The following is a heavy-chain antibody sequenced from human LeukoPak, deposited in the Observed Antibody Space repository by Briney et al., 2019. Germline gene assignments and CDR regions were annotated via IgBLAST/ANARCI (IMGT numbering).Heavy chain of an antibody. J-gene: IGHJ5*01. Sequence: GTSLRLSCAASGFTFSSYGMHWVRQAPGKGLEWVAVIWYDGSNKKYADSVKGRFTISRDGSKNTLYLQMNRLRAEDTAVYYCVREGSTYYWDSWGQGTLVTVSS. V-gene: IGHV3-33*01. D-gene: IGHD3-22*01. CDR2: IWYDGSNK. CDR1: GFTFSSYG. CDR3: VREGSTYYWDS.